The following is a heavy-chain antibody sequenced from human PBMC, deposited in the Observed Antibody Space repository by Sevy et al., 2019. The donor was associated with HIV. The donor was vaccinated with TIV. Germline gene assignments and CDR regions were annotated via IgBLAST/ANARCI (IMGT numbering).Heavy chain of an antibody. CDR2: IIPIFGTA. V-gene: IGHV1-69*13. CDR3: ARGVLPRRRGYFDY. CDR1: GGTFSSYA. D-gene: IGHD2-2*01. J-gene: IGHJ4*02. Sequence: SVKVSCKASGGTFSSYAISWVRQAPGQGLEWMGGIIPIFGTANYAQKFQGRVTITADESTSTAYMELSSLRSEDTAVYYCARGVLPRRRGYFDYWGQGTLVTVSS.